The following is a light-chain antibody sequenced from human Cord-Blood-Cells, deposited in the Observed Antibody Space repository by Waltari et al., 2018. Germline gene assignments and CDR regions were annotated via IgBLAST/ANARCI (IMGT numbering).Light chain of an antibody. Sequence: DIQMTQSPSSLSASVGDRVTITCRASQSISSYLNWYQQKPGKAPKLLIYAASSLQSGVPSRFSGSGSGTDFTLTINSLQPEDFATYYCQQSDSTPLVTFGGGTKVEIK. CDR3: QQSDSTPLVT. J-gene: IGKJ4*01. CDR2: AAS. CDR1: QSISSY. V-gene: IGKV1-39*01.